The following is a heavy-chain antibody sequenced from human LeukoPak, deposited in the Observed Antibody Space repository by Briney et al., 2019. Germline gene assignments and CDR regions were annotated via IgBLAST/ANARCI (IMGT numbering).Heavy chain of an antibody. J-gene: IGHJ6*03. V-gene: IGHV6-1*01. Sequence: SQTLSLTCAISGDSVSSNSAALNWIRQSPSSGLEWLGRTYYRSKWYNDYAVSVKSRITIDPDTSKNQFSLQLNSVTPEDTAVYYCAREEYCSSTSCFARGYMDVWGKGTTVTVSS. CDR1: GDSVSSNSAA. CDR3: AREEYCSSTSCFARGYMDV. D-gene: IGHD2-2*01. CDR2: TYYRSKWYN.